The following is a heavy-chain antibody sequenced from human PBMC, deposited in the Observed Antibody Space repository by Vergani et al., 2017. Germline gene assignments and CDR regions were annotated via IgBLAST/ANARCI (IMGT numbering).Heavy chain of an antibody. Sequence: QVQLAESGGGRVQPGRSLRLSCAASGFSFSSHAIHWVRQAPGKGLEWVAVISNDGSKKYYADSVKGRFTISRDNSNNTLDLQINSLRTQDTAVYYCAKADSVTCGSLKYNCYMDLWGKGTTVTVS. D-gene: IGHD3-16*01. J-gene: IGHJ6*03. CDR2: ISNDGSKK. V-gene: IGHV3-30*18. CDR3: AKADSVTCGSLKYNCYMDL. CDR1: GFSFSSHA.